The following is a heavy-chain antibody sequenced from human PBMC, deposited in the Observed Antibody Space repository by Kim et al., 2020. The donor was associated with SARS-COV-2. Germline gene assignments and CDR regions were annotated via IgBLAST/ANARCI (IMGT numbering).Heavy chain of an antibody. CDR3: ARRVTGTTRIRLRPPGNAFDI. CDR1: GGSISSSSYY. CDR2: IYYSGST. Sequence: SETLSLTCTVSGGSISSSSYYWGWIRQPPGKGLEWIGSIYYSGSTYYNPSLKSRVTISVDTYKNQFSLKLSSVTAADTAVYYCARRVTGTTRIRLRPPGNAFDIWGQGTMVTVSS. V-gene: IGHV4-39*01. D-gene: IGHD1-7*01. J-gene: IGHJ3*02.